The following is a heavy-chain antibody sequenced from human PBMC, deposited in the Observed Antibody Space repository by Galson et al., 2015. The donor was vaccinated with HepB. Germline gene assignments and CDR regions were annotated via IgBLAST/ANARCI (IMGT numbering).Heavy chain of an antibody. D-gene: IGHD4-17*01. CDR1: GGSISSYY. V-gene: IGHV4-59*01. CDR2: IYYSGST. J-gene: IGHJ4*02. Sequence: LSLTCTVSGGSISSYYWSWIRQPPGKGLEWIGYIYYSGSTNYNPSLKSRVTISVDTSKNQFSLKLSSVTAADTAVYYCARERIGYGDYGGEWYFDYWGQGTLVTVSS. CDR3: ARERIGYGDYGGEWYFDY.